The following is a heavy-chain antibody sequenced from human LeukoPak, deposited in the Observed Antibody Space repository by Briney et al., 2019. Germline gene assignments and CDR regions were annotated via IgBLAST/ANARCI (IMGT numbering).Heavy chain of an antibody. V-gene: IGHV3-66*01. Sequence: GSLRLSCAASGFTVSSNYMSWVRQAPGKGLEWVSVIYSGGTTYYADSVKGRFTISRDNSKNTLYLQMNSLRAEDTAVYYCARAGWGYCSSTSCPEDHWGQGTLVTVSS. D-gene: IGHD2-2*01. CDR2: IYSGGTT. CDR3: ARAGWGYCSSTSCPEDH. CDR1: GFTVSSNY. J-gene: IGHJ4*02.